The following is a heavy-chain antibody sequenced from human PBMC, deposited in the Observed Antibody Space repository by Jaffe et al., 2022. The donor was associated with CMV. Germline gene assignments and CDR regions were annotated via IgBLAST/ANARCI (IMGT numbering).Heavy chain of an antibody. CDR1: GYTFTDYY. V-gene: IGHV1-46*01. CDR2: IHPNDGTT. CDR3: ARDLNWSASKFRDAFDI. Sequence: QVRLVQSGAEVKKPGASVKVSCKASGYTFTDYYIHWVRQAPGQGLEWMAVIHPNDGTTNYAQRFQGRVTVTSDTPTSTVSMELSSLRSEDTAVFFCARDLNWSASKFRDAFDIWGQGTLVTVSS. J-gene: IGHJ3*02. D-gene: IGHD3-3*01.